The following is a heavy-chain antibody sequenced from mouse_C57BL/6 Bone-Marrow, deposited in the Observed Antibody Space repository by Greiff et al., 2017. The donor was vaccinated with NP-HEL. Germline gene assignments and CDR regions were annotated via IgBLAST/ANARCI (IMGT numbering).Heavy chain of an antibody. Sequence: DVKLVESGGGLVKPGGSLKLSCAASGFTFSDYGMHWVRQAPEKGLEWVAYISSGSSTIYYADTVKGRFTISRDNAKNTLFLQMTSLRSEDTAMYYCAKVFYGYDMDYWGQGTSVTVSS. V-gene: IGHV5-17*01. J-gene: IGHJ4*01. CDR1: GFTFSDYG. D-gene: IGHD2-2*01. CDR2: ISSGSSTI. CDR3: AKVFYGYDMDY.